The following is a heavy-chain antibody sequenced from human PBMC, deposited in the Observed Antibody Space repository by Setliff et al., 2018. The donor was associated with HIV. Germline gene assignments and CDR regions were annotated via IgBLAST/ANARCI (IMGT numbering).Heavy chain of an antibody. V-gene: IGHV1-18*01. Sequence: ASVKVSCKASGYTFTSYGISWVRQAPGQGLEWMGWISAYNGNTDYAQKLQGRVTMTTDTSTRTAYMELRSLRSDDTAVYYCARDLDSSGYFNSLNYWGQGTRGTVS. D-gene: IGHD3-22*01. J-gene: IGHJ4*02. CDR1: GYTFTSYG. CDR2: ISAYNGNT. CDR3: ARDLDSSGYFNSLNY.